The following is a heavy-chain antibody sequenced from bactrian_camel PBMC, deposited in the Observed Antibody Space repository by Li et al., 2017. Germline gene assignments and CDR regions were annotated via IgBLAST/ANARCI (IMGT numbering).Heavy chain of an antibody. V-gene: IGHV3-2*01. CDR1: GFTVGYYY. D-gene: IGHD1*01. CDR2: VYSGGGST. J-gene: IGHJ4*01. CDR3: ALGYCNGPYRS. Sequence: QVQLVESGGGLVQPGGSLRLSCAASGFTVGYYYMTWVRQAPGKGLEWVSSVYSGGGSTYFADSVKGRFTISQDNTKNTLYLQMNNLKTEDSAVYTCALGYCNGPYRSRGQGTQVTVS.